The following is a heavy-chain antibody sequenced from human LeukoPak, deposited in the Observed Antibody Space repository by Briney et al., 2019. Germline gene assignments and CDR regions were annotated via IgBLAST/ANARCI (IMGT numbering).Heavy chain of an antibody. J-gene: IGHJ4*02. V-gene: IGHV3-53*01. Sequence: GGSLRLSCAASGFTVSSNYMSWVRQAPGKGLEWVSVIYSGGSTYYADSVKGRFTISRDNSKNTLYLQMNSLRAEDTAVYYCARDKGEVLRYFDWPGAPYYWGQGTLVTVSS. CDR2: IYSGGST. D-gene: IGHD3-9*01. CDR1: GFTVSSNY. CDR3: ARDKGEVLRYFDWPGAPYY.